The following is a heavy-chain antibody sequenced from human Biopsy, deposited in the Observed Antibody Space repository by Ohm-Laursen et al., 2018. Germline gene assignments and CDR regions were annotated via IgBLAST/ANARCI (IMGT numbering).Heavy chain of an antibody. CDR1: GGSFTGHY. D-gene: IGHD4-23*01. V-gene: IGHV4-59*11. CDR2: ISHTGYT. CDR3: ARGSNDFGGLYFPR. J-gene: IGHJ4*02. Sequence: SETLSLTCTVSGGSFTGHYWTWIRQPPGKGLEWIGHISHTGYTSYKSSLKSRVTISLDTSRKHVSLRLSSLTAADTAVYYCARGSNDFGGLYFPRWGQGTLLTVSS.